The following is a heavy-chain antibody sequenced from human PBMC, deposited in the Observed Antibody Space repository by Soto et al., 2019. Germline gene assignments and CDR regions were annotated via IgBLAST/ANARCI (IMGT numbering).Heavy chain of an antibody. CDR2: IWYDGSNK. D-gene: IGHD3-22*01. CDR1: GFTFSSYG. Sequence: QVQLVESGGGVVQPGRSLRLSCAASGFTFSSYGMHWVHQAPGKGLEWVAVIWYDGSNKYYADSVKGRFTISRDNSNNTLYLQMNSLRAEDTAVYYCARDGGYYDSSGYYPSERYFDLWGRGTLVTVSS. V-gene: IGHV3-33*01. J-gene: IGHJ2*01. CDR3: ARDGGYYDSSGYYPSERYFDL.